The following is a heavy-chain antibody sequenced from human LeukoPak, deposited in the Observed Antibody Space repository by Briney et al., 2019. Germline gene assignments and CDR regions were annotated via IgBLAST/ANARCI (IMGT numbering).Heavy chain of an antibody. Sequence: PGGSLRLSCAASGFTFSSYSMNWVRQAPGKGLEWVSVIYSGGSTYYADSVKGRFTISRDNSKNTLYLQMNSLRAEDTAVYYCASYTVTTPFDYWGQGTLVTVSS. CDR3: ASYTVTTPFDY. CDR1: GFTFSSYS. J-gene: IGHJ4*02. V-gene: IGHV3-53*01. D-gene: IGHD4-17*01. CDR2: IYSGGST.